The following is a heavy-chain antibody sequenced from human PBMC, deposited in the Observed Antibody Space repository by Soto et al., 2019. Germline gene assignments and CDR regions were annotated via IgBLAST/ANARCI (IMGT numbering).Heavy chain of an antibody. J-gene: IGHJ6*02. CDR2: INHSGST. V-gene: IGHV4-34*01. Sequence: SETLSLTCAVYGGSFSGYYWSWIRQPPGKGLEWIGEINHSGSTNHNPSLKSRVTISVDTSKNQFSLKLSSVTAADTAVYYCARGRITMVRGVTSGMDVWGQGTMVTVSS. D-gene: IGHD3-10*01. CDR3: ARGRITMVRGVTSGMDV. CDR1: GGSFSGYY.